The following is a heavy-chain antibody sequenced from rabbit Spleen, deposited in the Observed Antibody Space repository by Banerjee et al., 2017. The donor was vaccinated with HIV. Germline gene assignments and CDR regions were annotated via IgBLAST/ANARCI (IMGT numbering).Heavy chain of an antibody. D-gene: IGHD2-1*01. CDR2: IYAGSSVST. CDR3: ARGSATMTMVITGYYLNL. Sequence: QEQLEESGGDLVQPEGSLTLTCKASGFSLSSDYYICWVRQAPGKGLECIACIYAGSSVSTYYANWAKGRFTISKTSSTTVTLQMTSLTVADTATYFCARGSATMTMVITGYYLNLWGPGTLVTVS. V-gene: IGHV1S45*01. CDR1: GFSLSSDYY. J-gene: IGHJ4*01.